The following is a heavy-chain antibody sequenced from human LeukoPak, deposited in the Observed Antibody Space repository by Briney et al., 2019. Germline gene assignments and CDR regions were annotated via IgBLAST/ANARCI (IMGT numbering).Heavy chain of an antibody. CDR3: ASPYPLKLRFSVYYFDY. CDR1: GGTFSSYA. CDR2: IIPIFGTA. V-gene: IGHV1-69*13. J-gene: IGHJ4*02. Sequence: SVKVSCKASGGTFSSYAISWVRQAPGQGLEWMGGIIPIFGTANYAQKFQGRVTITADESTSTAYMELSSLRSEDTAVYYCASPYPLKLRFSVYYFDYWGQGTLVTVSS. D-gene: IGHD4-17*01.